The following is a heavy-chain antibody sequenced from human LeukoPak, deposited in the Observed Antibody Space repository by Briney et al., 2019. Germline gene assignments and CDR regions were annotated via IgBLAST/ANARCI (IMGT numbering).Heavy chain of an antibody. CDR3: STLPPSGPDARGYYFDY. J-gene: IGHJ4*02. V-gene: IGHV3-49*04. CDR2: IRSKAYGGTT. CDR1: GFTFGDYA. Sequence: GGSLRLSCTASGFTFGDYAMSWVRQAPGKGLEWVGFIRSKAYGGTTEYAASVKGRFTISREDSKSIAYLHRNSLKTEDKAAYYCSTLPPSGPDARGYYFDYWGQGTLVTVSS. D-gene: IGHD2-2*01.